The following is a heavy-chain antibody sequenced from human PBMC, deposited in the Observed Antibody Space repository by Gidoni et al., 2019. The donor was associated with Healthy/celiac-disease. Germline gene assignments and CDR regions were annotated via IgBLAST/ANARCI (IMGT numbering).Heavy chain of an antibody. Sequence: QVQLVQSGAEVKKPGASVKVSCKASGYTFTSYDINWVRQATGQGLEWMGWMNPNSGNTGYAQKFQGRVTMTRNTSISTAYMELSSLRSEDTAVYYCASEFLEWPKDYYGMDVWGQGTTVTVSS. D-gene: IGHD3-3*01. V-gene: IGHV1-8*01. CDR1: GYTFTSYD. CDR3: ASEFLEWPKDYYGMDV. CDR2: MNPNSGNT. J-gene: IGHJ6*02.